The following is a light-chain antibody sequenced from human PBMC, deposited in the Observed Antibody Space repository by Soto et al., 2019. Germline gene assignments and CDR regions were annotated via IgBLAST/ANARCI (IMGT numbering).Light chain of an antibody. CDR3: CSYAGSYSWI. CDR2: DVT. V-gene: IGLV2-11*01. J-gene: IGLJ2*01. Sequence: QSVLTQPPSVSGSPGQSVTISCTGTSSDVGGYNRVSWYQQPPGTAPKLIIYDVTKRPSGVPDRFSGSKSGNTASLTISGLQAEDEADYYCCSYAGSYSWIFGGGTKLTV. CDR1: SSDVGGYNR.